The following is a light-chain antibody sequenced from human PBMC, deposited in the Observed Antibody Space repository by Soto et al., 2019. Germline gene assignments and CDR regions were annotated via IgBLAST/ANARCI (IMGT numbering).Light chain of an antibody. Sequence: QSALTQPASVSGSPGQSITISCTGSSSDVGASNYVSWYQRHPGKAPKVIIYEVSNRPSGVSNRFSGSKSGNTASLTISGLQAEDEADYYCSSYTNSSSLVVFGGGTQLTVL. CDR2: EVS. CDR3: SSYTNSSSLVV. V-gene: IGLV2-14*01. J-gene: IGLJ2*01. CDR1: SSDVGASNY.